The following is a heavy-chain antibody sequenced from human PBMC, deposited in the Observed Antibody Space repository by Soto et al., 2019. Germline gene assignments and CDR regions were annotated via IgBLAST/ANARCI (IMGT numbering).Heavy chain of an antibody. J-gene: IGHJ4*02. CDR3: GRSSYCSSTSCPKAFIDY. V-gene: IGHV1-69*13. D-gene: IGHD2-2*01. Sequence: WASVKVSCKASGGTFSSYAISWVRQAPGQGLEWMGGIIPIFGTANYAQKFQGRVTITADESTSTAYMELSSLRSEDTAVYYCGRSSYCSSTSCPKAFIDYWGQGTLVTVSS. CDR2: IIPIFGTA. CDR1: GGTFSSYA.